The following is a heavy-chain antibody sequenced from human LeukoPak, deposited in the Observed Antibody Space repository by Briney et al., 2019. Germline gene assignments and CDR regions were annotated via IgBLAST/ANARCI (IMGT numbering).Heavy chain of an antibody. V-gene: IGHV4-4*07. CDR3: AGGVLVGATTQYVWFDP. D-gene: IGHD1-26*01. J-gene: IGHJ5*02. CDR2: IYTSGST. CDR1: GGSISSYY. Sequence: SETLSLTCTVSGGSISSYYWSWIRQPAGKGLEWIGRIYTSGSTNYNPSLKSRVTMSVDTSKNQFSLKLSSVTAADTAVYYCAGGVLVGATTQYVWFDPWGQGTLVTVSS.